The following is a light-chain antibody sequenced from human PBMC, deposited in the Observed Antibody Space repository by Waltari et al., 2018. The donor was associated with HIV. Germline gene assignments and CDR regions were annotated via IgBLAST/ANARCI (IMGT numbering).Light chain of an antibody. Sequence: PGDRVTLSWRASQNIGSYLAWYQQKTGQSPSLLVYGASIRAPGIPARFTGSGSGTDFNLIIDGLQPDDCAVYYCHQYNDWPRCTFGQGTKVEIK. CDR2: GAS. V-gene: IGKV3-11*01. CDR3: HQYNDWPRCT. CDR1: QNIGSY. J-gene: IGKJ2*02.